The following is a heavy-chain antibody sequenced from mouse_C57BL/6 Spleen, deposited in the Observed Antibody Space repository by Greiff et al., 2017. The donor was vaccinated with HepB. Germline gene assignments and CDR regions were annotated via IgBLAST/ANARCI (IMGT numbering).Heavy chain of an antibody. CDR3: AKRGDGYYFAY. Sequence: VQLQQPGAELVMPGASVKLSCKASGYTFTSYWMHWVKQRPGQGLEWIGEIDPSDSYTNYNQKFKGKSTLTVDKSSSTAYMQLSSLTSEDSAVYYCAKRGDGYYFAYWGQGTLVTVSA. CDR1: GYTFTSYW. D-gene: IGHD2-3*01. V-gene: IGHV1-69*01. CDR2: IDPSDSYT. J-gene: IGHJ3*01.